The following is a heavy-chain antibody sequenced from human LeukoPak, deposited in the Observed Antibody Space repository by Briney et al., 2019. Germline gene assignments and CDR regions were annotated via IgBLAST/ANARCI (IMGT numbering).Heavy chain of an antibody. CDR3: ARLSDYYDSSGSDY. CDR2: VFYSGRT. D-gene: IGHD3-22*01. CDR1: GGSISSYY. Sequence: SETLSLTCTVSGGSISSYYWSWIRQPPGKGLEWIGYVFYSGRTDHNPSLKSRLTISVDTSKNQFSLKLSSVTAADTAVYYCARLSDYYDSSGSDYWGQGTLVTVSS. V-gene: IGHV4-59*08. J-gene: IGHJ4*02.